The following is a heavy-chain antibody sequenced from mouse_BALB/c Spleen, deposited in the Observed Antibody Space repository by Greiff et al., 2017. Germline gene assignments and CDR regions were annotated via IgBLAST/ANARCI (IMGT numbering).Heavy chain of an antibody. CDR2: IRLKSNNYAT. J-gene: IGHJ2*01. Sequence: EVKLMESGGGLVQPGGSMKLSCVASGFTFSNYWMNWVRQSPEKGLEWVAEIRLKSNNYATHYAESVKGRFTISRDDSKSSVYLQMNNLRAEDTGIYYCTRERTGSYFDYWGQGTTLTVSS. CDR3: TRERTGSYFDY. V-gene: IGHV6-6*02. CDR1: GFTFSNYW. D-gene: IGHD4-1*01.